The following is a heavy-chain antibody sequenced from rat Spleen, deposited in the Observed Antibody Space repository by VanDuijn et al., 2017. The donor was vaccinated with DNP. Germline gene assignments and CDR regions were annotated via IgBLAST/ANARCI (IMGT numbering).Heavy chain of an antibody. Sequence: EVQLVESGGGLVQPGRSLKLSCAASGFTFSNYDMAWVRQAPTKCLEWVASISPSGGSTYYPDSVKGRFTISRDNAKSTLYLQMNSLRSEDLGTYYCVRWNSGHFDYGGQGVMVTVSS. CDR1: GFTFSNYD. V-gene: IGHV5-19*01. J-gene: IGHJ2*01. D-gene: IGHD4-3*01. CDR3: VRWNSGHFDY. CDR2: ISPSGGST.